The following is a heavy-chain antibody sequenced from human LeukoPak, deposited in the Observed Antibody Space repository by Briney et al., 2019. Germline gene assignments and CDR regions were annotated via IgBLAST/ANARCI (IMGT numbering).Heavy chain of an antibody. CDR1: GFTFSSYW. CDR3: ARDHGSGSYWEGFDP. J-gene: IGHJ5*02. Sequence: TGGSLRLSCAASGFTFSSYWMSWVRQAPGKGLEWVANIKKDGSEKYYVDSVKGRFTISRDNAKNSLSLQMNSLRVEDTAVYYCARDHGSGSYWEGFDPWGQGTLVTVSS. V-gene: IGHV3-7*01. D-gene: IGHD3-10*01. CDR2: IKKDGSEK.